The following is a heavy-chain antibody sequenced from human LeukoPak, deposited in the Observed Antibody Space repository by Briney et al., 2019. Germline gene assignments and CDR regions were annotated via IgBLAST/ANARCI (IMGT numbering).Heavy chain of an antibody. D-gene: IGHD6-13*01. V-gene: IGHV3-7*01. J-gene: IGHJ4*02. CDR2: IKQDGSEK. CDR1: GFTFSVYS. CDR3: GAAAFLGY. Sequence: GGSLRLSCAASGFTFSVYSMSWVRQAPGKGLEWVANIKQDGSEKYYVDSVKGRFTISRDNSKNTLYLQMNSLRAEDTAVYYSGAAAFLGYWGQGTLVTVSS.